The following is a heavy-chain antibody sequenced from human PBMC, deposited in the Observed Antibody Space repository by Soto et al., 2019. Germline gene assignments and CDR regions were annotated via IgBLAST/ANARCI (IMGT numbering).Heavy chain of an antibody. J-gene: IGHJ4*02. CDR2: INHSGST. CDR1: GGSFSGYY. V-gene: IGHV4-34*01. Sequence: PSETLSLTCAVYGGSFSGYYWSWIRQPPGKGLEWIGEINHSGSTNYNPSLKSRVTISVDTSKNQFSLKLSSVTAADTAVYYCARRKGDYYDSSGYHYYFDYWGQGTLVTVSS. D-gene: IGHD3-22*01. CDR3: ARRKGDYYDSSGYHYYFDY.